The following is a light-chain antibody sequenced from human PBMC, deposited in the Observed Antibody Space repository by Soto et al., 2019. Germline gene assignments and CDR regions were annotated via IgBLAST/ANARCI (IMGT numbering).Light chain of an antibody. CDR3: QQGDSFPFT. J-gene: IGKJ4*01. Sequence: DIQLTQSPSFLSASVGDRVTITCRASQGISSYLAWYQQKPGKAPKLLIYAASTLQSGVPSRFSGSGSGTEFTLIISGLQPEDFATYFCQQGDSFPFTFGGGTKVEIK. CDR1: QGISSY. V-gene: IGKV1-9*01. CDR2: AAS.